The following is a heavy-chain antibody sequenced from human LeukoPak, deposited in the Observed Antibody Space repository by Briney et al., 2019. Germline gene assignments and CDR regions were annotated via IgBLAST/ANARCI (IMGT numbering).Heavy chain of an antibody. Sequence: GASVKVSCKASGYTFTSYGISWVRQAPGQGLEWMGWISAYNGNTNYAQKLQGRVTMTTDTSTSTAYMELRSLRSDDTAVYYCARDLYVGAHRLWDNWFDPWGQGTLVTVSS. CDR1: GYTFTSYG. V-gene: IGHV1-18*01. J-gene: IGHJ5*02. CDR2: ISAYNGNT. CDR3: ARDLYVGAHRLWDNWFDP. D-gene: IGHD1-26*01.